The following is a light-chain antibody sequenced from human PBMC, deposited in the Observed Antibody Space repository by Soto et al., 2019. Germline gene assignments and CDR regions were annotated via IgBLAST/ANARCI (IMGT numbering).Light chain of an antibody. CDR3: MQGTHWPLT. V-gene: IGKV4-1*01. J-gene: IGKJ5*01. CDR1: QSVLYSSKNRNH. CDR2: WAS. Sequence: DIVMTQSPDSLAVSLGERATINCKSSQSVLYSSKNRNHLAWYQQRPGQPPKVLIYWASTRESGVPDRFSGSGSGTDFTLTISRVEAEDVGVYYCMQGTHWPLTFGQGTRLEIK.